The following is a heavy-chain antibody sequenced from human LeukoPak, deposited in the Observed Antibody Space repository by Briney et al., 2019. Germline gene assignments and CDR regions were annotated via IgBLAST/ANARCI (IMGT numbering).Heavy chain of an antibody. D-gene: IGHD6-19*01. V-gene: IGHV4-30-2*01. Sequence: SQTLSLTCAVSGGSISSGGSSWSWIRQPPGKGLEWIGYIYHSGSTYYNPSLKSRVTISVDRSKNRFSLKLSSVTAADTAVYYCASGGYSQQWPYWGQGTLVTVSS. CDR1: GGSISSGGSS. CDR3: ASGGYSQQWPY. J-gene: IGHJ4*02. CDR2: IYHSGST.